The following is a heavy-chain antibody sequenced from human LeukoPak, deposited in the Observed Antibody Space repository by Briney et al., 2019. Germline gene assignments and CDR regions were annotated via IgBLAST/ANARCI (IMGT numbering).Heavy chain of an antibody. V-gene: IGHV4-59*01. CDR3: ARVVSGLGGLLWFGELSYYYYYMDV. CDR2: IYYSGST. CDR1: GGSISSYY. J-gene: IGHJ6*03. Sequence: SETLSLTCTVSGGSISSYYWSWIRQPPGKGLEWIGYIYYSGSTNYNPSLKSRVTISVDTSKNQFSLKLSSVTAADTAVYYCARVVSGLGGLLWFGELSYYYYYMDVWGKGTTVTISS. D-gene: IGHD3-10*01.